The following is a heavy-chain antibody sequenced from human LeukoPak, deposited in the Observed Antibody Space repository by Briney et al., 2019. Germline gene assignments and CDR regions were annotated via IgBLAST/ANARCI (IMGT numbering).Heavy chain of an antibody. CDR2: IYYTGST. CDR1: GVSISSYY. V-gene: IGHV4-59*08. D-gene: IGHD2-15*01. Sequence: SETLSLTCSVSGVSISSYYWSWIRQAPGTGLEWIAFIYYTGSTHFSPSLKSRVTISVDTSKNQVSLILSAVTAADTAVYYCTRHHIVVGHHFDDWGEGSLVTVSS. CDR3: TRHHIVVGHHFDD. J-gene: IGHJ4*02.